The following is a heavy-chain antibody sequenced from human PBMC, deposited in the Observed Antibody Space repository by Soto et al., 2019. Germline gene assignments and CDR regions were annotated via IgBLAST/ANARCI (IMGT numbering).Heavy chain of an antibody. CDR3: ARGYCSSTSCRDAFDI. J-gene: IGHJ3*02. CDR1: GGSISSYY. D-gene: IGHD2-2*01. CDR2: IYYSGST. Sequence: SETLSLTCTVSGGSISSYYWSWIRQPPGKGLEWIGYIYYSGSTNYNPSLNSRVTISVDTSKNQSSLKLSSVTAADTAVYYCARGYCSSTSCRDAFDIWGQGTMVTVSS. V-gene: IGHV4-59*01.